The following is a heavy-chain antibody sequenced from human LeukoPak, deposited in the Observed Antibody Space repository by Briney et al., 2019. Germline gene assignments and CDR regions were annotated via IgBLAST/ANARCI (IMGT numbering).Heavy chain of an antibody. CDR1: RFTFSSYA. J-gene: IGHJ4*02. D-gene: IGHD6-13*01. Sequence: GGSLRLSCAASRFTFSSYAMSWFRQAPGKGLEWVSTISGSGVSTYYADSVKGRFTISRDNSKNTLYLQMNSLRADDTAVYYCAKVRVGSSWYFDYWGQGTLVTVSS. CDR2: ISGSGVST. V-gene: IGHV3-23*01. CDR3: AKVRVGSSWYFDY.